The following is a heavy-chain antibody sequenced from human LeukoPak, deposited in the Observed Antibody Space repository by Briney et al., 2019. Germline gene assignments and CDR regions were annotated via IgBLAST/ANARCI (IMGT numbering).Heavy chain of an antibody. CDR3: ARRGIAAAGTRNWFDP. V-gene: IGHV5-51*01. CDR2: IWPGNSDT. CDR1: GYSFTSYW. Sequence: GESLKISCKGSGYSFTSYWIAWVRQMPGKGLEWMGIIWPGNSDTRYSPSFQGQVTISADKSISTAYLQWSSLKASDTAMYYCARRGIAAAGTRNWFDPWGQGTLVTVSS. D-gene: IGHD6-13*01. J-gene: IGHJ5*02.